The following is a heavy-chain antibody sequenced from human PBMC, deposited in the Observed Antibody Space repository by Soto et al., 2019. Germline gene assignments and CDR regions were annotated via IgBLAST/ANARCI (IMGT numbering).Heavy chain of an antibody. D-gene: IGHD1-1*01. CDR1: GYSFTDYK. Sequence: ASVKVSCKTSGYSFTDYKLHWVRQAPGQGLEWMGWISAYNGNTNFAQKLQGRVSLTTDTSSTTAYMELRSLTSDDTAVYYCAHRTGFDYWGQG. V-gene: IGHV1-18*04. CDR2: ISAYNGNT. J-gene: IGHJ4*02. CDR3: AHRTGFDY.